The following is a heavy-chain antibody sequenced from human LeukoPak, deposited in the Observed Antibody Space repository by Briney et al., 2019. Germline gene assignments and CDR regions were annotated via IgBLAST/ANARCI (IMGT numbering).Heavy chain of an antibody. D-gene: IGHD6-19*01. CDR3: ARDWYSSGRSPWFDP. CDR1: GDSVSSNSAA. J-gene: IGHJ5*02. Sequence: SQNLSRNGSIYGDSVSSNSAAWNWIRQSPSRNLKWLGRTYYRSKWYNDYAVSVKSRITINPYTSKNQFSLQLNSVTPEDTAVYYCARDWYSSGRSPWFDPWGQGTLVTVSS. CDR2: TYYRSKWYN. V-gene: IGHV6-1*01.